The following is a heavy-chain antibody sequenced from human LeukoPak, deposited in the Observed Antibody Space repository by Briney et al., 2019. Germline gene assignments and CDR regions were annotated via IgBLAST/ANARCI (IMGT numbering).Heavy chain of an antibody. J-gene: IGHJ4*02. CDR1: GGSISNGNSY. CDR3: AREQRWLQSLDY. D-gene: IGHD5-24*01. V-gene: IGHV4-61*02. CDR2: IHTSGTT. Sequence: SETLSLTCTVSGGSISNGNSYWNWIRQPAGKGLEWIGRIHTSGTTNYNPSLKSRVTISVDTSKNQFSLNLNSETAADTAVYYCAREQRWLQSLDYWGQGNLVTVSS.